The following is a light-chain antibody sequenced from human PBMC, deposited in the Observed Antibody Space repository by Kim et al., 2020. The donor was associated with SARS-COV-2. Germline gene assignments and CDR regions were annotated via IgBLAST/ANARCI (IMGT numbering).Light chain of an antibody. CDR3: QHLGT. J-gene: IGKJ1*01. CDR2: HAS. V-gene: IGKV1-5*01. Sequence: LQVTQSPSTLSASVGDRVTITYRASQSISGWLAWYQQKPGKAPKLLIYHASTLQGGVPSRFSGSGSGTEFTLTINNLQPDDFATYYCQHLGTFGLGTKVDIK. CDR1: QSISGW.